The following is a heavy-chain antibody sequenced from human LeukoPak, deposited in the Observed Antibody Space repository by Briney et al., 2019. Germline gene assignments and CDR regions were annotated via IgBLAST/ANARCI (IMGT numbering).Heavy chain of an antibody. D-gene: IGHD6-19*01. CDR1: GFTFSSYA. Sequence: GGSLRLSCAASGFTFSSYAMSWVRQASGKGLEWVSGISYSGAITYYADSVKGRCTISRDNAKHMLYLQMNSLRGEDTALYYCAKDFEAGNGWFLPSSWGQGTLVTVSS. V-gene: IGHV3-23*01. CDR2: ISYSGAIT. J-gene: IGHJ5*02. CDR3: AKDFEAGNGWFLPSS.